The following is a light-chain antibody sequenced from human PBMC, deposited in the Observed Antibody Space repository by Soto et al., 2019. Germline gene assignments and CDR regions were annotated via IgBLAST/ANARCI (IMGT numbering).Light chain of an antibody. CDR3: QQANSFPHT. J-gene: IGKJ2*01. V-gene: IGKV1-12*01. Sequence: DIQMTQSPSSVSASVGDRVTITCRASQGISSWLAWYQKKPGKAPKLLIYAASSLQSGVPSRFSGSRSGTDFTLTISSLQHEDFATYYCQQANSFPHTFGQGTKLEIK. CDR1: QGISSW. CDR2: AAS.